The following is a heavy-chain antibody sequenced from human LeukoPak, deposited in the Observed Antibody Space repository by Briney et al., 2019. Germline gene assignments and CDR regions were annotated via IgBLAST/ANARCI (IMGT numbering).Heavy chain of an antibody. CDR1: GGSISSYY. D-gene: IGHD2-15*01. J-gene: IGHJ5*02. CDR2: IYSSGST. V-gene: IGHV4-4*07. CDR3: ARDICDGGSCYYSRFDP. Sequence: SETLSLTCTVSGGSISSYYWNWIRQSAGKGLEWIGRIYSSGSTNYNPSLKSRVTMSVDTSKNQVSLTLTSVTSADAAIYYCARDICDGGSCYYSRFDPWGQGTLVTVSS.